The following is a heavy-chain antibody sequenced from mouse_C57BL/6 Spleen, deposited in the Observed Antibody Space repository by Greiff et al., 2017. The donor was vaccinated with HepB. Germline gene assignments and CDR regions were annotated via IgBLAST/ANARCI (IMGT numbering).Heavy chain of an antibody. CDR2: IDPEDGDT. J-gene: IGHJ3*01. V-gene: IGHV14-1*01. Sequence: EVQLQQSGAELVRPGASVKLSCTASGFNIKDYYMHWVKQRPEQGLEWIGRIDPEDGDTDYAPKFQGKATLTADTSSNTANLQLNSLTSEDTAFYYCNRESGSRPAWYAYWGQGSLVTVSA. D-gene: IGHD1-1*01. CDR3: NRESGSRPAWYAY. CDR1: GFNIKDYY.